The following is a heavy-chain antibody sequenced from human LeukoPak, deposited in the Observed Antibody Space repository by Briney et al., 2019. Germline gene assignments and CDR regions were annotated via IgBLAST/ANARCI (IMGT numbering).Heavy chain of an antibody. J-gene: IGHJ3*02. CDR3: ATFIFYYDGDGYHDALDI. CDR2: TYISGRS. Sequence: PSETLSLTCTVSRASVCSYYWTWIRQPPGKGLEWIGYTYISGRSNYNPSLKSRVTMSVATSKTQFSLKLTSLTAEDMAVYYSATFIFYYDGDGYHDALDIWGQRTMVTVSS. CDR1: RASVCSYY. D-gene: IGHD3-22*01. V-gene: IGHV4-59*02.